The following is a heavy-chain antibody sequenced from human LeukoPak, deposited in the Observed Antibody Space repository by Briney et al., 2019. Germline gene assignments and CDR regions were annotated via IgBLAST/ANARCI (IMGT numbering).Heavy chain of an antibody. Sequence: PGRSLRLSCAASGFTFSSYAMHCVRQAPGKGLEWVAVISYDGSNKYYADSVKGRFTISRDNSKNTLYLRMNSLRAEDTAVYYCARHSSYGDFDYWGQGTLVTVSS. CDR2: ISYDGSNK. J-gene: IGHJ4*02. CDR1: GFTFSSYA. D-gene: IGHD4-17*01. CDR3: ARHSSYGDFDY. V-gene: IGHV3-30*04.